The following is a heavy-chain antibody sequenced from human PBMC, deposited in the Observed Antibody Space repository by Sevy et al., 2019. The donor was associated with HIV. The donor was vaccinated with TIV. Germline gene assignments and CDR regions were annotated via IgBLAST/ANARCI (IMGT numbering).Heavy chain of an antibody. D-gene: IGHD2-8*01. V-gene: IGHV3-23*01. CDR3: AREGCTKPHDY. CDR1: GFTFSKYS. CDR2: FSFGCGKI. Sequence: GSLRLSCAASGFTFSKYSMSWIRQTPGRGLEWVSTFSFGCGKINYADSVKGRFTISRDDSRNTFYLQMNSLRAEDTAIYYCAREGCTKPHDYWGQGTVVTVSS. J-gene: IGHJ4*02.